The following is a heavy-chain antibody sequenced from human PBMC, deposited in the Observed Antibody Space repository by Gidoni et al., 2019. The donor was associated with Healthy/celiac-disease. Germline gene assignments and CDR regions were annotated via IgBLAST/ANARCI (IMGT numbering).Heavy chain of an antibody. CDR3: ASQVRFGESLLFDY. CDR1: GGSFSGYY. Sequence: QVQLQQWGAGLLKPSETLSLTCAVYGGSFSGYYWSWIRQPPGKGLEWIGEINHSGSTNYNPSLKSRVTISVDTSKNQFSLKLSSVTAADTAVYYCASQVRFGESLLFDYWGQGTLVTVSS. D-gene: IGHD3-10*01. V-gene: IGHV4-34*01. J-gene: IGHJ4*02. CDR2: INHSGST.